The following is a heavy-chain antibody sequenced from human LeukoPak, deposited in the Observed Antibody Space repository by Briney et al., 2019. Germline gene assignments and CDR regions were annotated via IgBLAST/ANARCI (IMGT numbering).Heavy chain of an antibody. CDR2: IIPILGIV. J-gene: IGHJ1*01. D-gene: IGHD2-21*01. V-gene: IGHV1-69*02. Sequence: SVKVSCKASGGTFSSYTISWVRQAPGQGLEWMGRIIPILGIVNYAQKFQGRVTITADKSTSTAYMELSSLRSEDTAVYYCARLGGGGDEYFQHWGQGTLVTVSS. CDR1: GGTFSSYT. CDR3: ARLGGGGDEYFQH.